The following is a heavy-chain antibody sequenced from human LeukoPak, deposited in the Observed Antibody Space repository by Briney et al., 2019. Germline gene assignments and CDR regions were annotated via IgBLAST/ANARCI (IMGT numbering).Heavy chain of an antibody. J-gene: IGHJ4*02. D-gene: IGHD2-15*01. CDR3: AAGWVCSGGSCYYYFDC. CDR2: IVVGSGNT. CDR1: GFTFTSSA. Sequence: SVKLSCKASGFTFTSSAMQWVRQARGQRLEWIGWIVVGSGNTNYAQKLQERVTITRDMSTSTAYMELSSLRSEDTAVYYCAAGWVCSGGSCYYYFDCWGQGTLVTVSS. V-gene: IGHV1-58*02.